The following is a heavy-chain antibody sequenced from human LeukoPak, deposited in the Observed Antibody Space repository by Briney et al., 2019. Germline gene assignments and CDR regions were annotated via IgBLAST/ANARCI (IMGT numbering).Heavy chain of an antibody. Sequence: SETLSLTCTVSGGSISSYYWSWIRQPPGKGLEWIACIHYSGSTSYNPSLKSRVTISVDTSKNQFSLKLNSVTAADTAVYYCVRGSTLRHYQYWGQGTLVTVSS. CDR1: GGSISSYY. J-gene: IGHJ4*02. CDR3: VRGSTLRHYQY. CDR2: IHYSGST. D-gene: IGHD3-16*01. V-gene: IGHV4-59*08.